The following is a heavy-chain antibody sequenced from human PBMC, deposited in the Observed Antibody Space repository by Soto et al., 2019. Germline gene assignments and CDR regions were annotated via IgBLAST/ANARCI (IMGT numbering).Heavy chain of an antibody. D-gene: IGHD1-1*01. V-gene: IGHV4-4*02. CDR3: ARKAWTRLDY. CDR2: VFRTGSV. Sequence: QLRLQESGPGLVKPSETLSLTCSISGGSITASVWWTWVRLTPEKGLQWIGEVFRTGSVNYNPSLQSRLTISVDKSMGQFSLRLTSVTAADTAVYYCARKAWTRLDYWGQGALVTVSS. CDR1: GGSITASVW. J-gene: IGHJ4*02.